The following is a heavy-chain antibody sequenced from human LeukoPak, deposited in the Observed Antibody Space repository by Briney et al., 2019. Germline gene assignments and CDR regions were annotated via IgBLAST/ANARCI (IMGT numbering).Heavy chain of an antibody. CDR1: GYTFTSYA. V-gene: IGHV1-3*01. J-gene: IGHJ4*02. CDR3: ARDRGGTGDFDY. D-gene: IGHD1-1*01. CDR2: INAGNGDT. Sequence: ASVKVSCKASGYTFTSYAMHWVRRAPGQRLEWMEWINAGNGDTKYSQKFQGRVTIARDTSASTAYMELSSLRSEDTAVYYCARDRGGTGDFDYWGQGTLVTVSS.